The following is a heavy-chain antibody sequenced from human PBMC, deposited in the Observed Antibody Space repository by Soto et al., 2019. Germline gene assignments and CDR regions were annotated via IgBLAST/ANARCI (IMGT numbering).Heavy chain of an antibody. V-gene: IGHV1-69*13. CDR1: GGTFSSYA. CDR2: IIPIFGTA. D-gene: IGHD3-16*02. Sequence: SVKVSCKASGGTFSSYAISWVRQAPGQGLEWMGGIIPIFGTANYAQKFQGRVTITADESTSTAYMELSSLRSEDTAVYYCAREPLGELSFFDYWGQGTLVTVSS. CDR3: AREPLGELSFFDY. J-gene: IGHJ4*02.